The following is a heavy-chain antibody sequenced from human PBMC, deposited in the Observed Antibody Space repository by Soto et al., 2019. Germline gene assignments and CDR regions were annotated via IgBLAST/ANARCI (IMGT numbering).Heavy chain of an antibody. CDR3: AHRRRPQFGENWFDP. CDR1: GFSLSTSGVG. D-gene: IGHD3-10*01. J-gene: IGHJ5*02. Sequence: HITLKESGPTLVKPTQTLTLTCTFSGFSLSTSGVGVGWIRQPPGKALEWVALIYWDDDKRYSPSLKSRLTITKDTSKNQVVLTMTNMDPVDTATYYCAHRRRPQFGENWFDPWGQGTLVTVSS. CDR2: IYWDDDK. V-gene: IGHV2-5*02.